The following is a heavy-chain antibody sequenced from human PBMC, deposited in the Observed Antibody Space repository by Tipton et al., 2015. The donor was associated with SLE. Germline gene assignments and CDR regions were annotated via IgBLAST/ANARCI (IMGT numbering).Heavy chain of an antibody. Sequence: TLSLTCTVSGGSISSSSYYWGWIRQPPGKGLEWIGSIYYSGSTYYNPSLKSRVTISVDTSKNQFSLNLGSVTAADTAIYYCARGGRELVVFTWFDRWGQGTLVTVSS. CDR1: GGSISSSSYY. J-gene: IGHJ5*02. CDR2: IYYSGST. D-gene: IGHD3-10*01. CDR3: ARGGRELVVFTWFDR. V-gene: IGHV4-39*07.